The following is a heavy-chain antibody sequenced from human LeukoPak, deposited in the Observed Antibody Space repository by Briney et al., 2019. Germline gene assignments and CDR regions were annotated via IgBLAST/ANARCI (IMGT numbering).Heavy chain of an antibody. Sequence: SVKVSCKASGYTFTSYGISWVRQAPGQGLGWMGWISAYNGNTNYAQKLQGRVTMTTDTSTSTAYMELRSLRSDDTAVYYCARARASIAARPGTFDYWGQGTLVTVSS. CDR1: GYTFTSYG. CDR2: ISAYNGNT. J-gene: IGHJ4*02. D-gene: IGHD6-6*01. CDR3: ARARASIAARPGTFDY. V-gene: IGHV1-18*01.